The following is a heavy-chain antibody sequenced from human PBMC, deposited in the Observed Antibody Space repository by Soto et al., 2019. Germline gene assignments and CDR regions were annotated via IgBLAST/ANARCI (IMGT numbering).Heavy chain of an antibody. CDR2: IYHSGRT. CDR1: GGSISSGGHS. V-gene: IGHV4-30-2*01. Sequence: QLQLQESGSGLVKPSQTLSLTCTVSGGSISSGGHSWSWIRQPPRKGLEWIGYIYHSGRTYYNPSLKCRVTMSVDRSKNQFSLKLSSVTAADTALYYCARDYGGNGNWFDPWGQGTLVTVSS. CDR3: ARDYGGNGNWFDP. D-gene: IGHD4-17*01. J-gene: IGHJ5*02.